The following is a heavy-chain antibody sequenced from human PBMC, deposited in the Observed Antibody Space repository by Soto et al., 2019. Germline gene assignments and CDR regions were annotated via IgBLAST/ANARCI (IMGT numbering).Heavy chain of an antibody. CDR1: GFSVTSNKW. CDR2: IYHSGVS. Sequence: QVQLQESGPGLVKPSGTLSLTCTVSGFSVTSNKWWSWVRQSPGKSLLWIGEIYHSGVSYLNSAFGVRVSISIDRSKNLLSLIMTSVSAADTAVYFCVRESRYCTDGGCSIMRDAFDVWGQATLVTVSS. D-gene: IGHD2-8*01. J-gene: IGHJ3*01. CDR3: VRESRYCTDGGCSIMRDAFDV. V-gene: IGHV4-4*02.